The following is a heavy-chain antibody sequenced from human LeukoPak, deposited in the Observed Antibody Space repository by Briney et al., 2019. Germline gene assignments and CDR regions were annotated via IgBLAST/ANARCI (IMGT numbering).Heavy chain of an antibody. V-gene: IGHV4-59*01. CDR3: ARSRSGYRSWFDP. D-gene: IGHD5-18*01. CDR1: GGSISSYY. J-gene: IGHJ5*02. Sequence: SETLSLTCTVSGGSISSYYWSWIRQPPGKGLEWIGYIYYSGSTNYNPSLKSRVTISVDTSKSQFSLKLSSVTAADTAVYYCARSRSGYRSWFDPWGQGTLVTASS. CDR2: IYYSGST.